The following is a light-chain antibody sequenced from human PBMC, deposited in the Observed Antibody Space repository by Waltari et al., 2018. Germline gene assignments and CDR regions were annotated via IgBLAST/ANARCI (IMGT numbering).Light chain of an antibody. J-gene: IGKJ2*01. CDR2: KAS. CDR1: QSISSW. V-gene: IGKV1-5*03. CDR3: QQYNSYSPYT. Sequence: DIQMTQSPSTLSASVGDSVTITCRASQSISSWLAWYQQKPGKAPKLLIYKASSLESGVPSRFSGSGSGTEFTLTISSLQPDDFATYYCQQYNSYSPYTFGQGTKLEIK.